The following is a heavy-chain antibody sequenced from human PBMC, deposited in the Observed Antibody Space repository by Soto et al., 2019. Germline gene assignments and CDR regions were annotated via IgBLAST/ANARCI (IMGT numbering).Heavy chain of an antibody. D-gene: IGHD3-16*01. CDR3: ATLFFPGAGDDAFDI. CDR1: GFTFSSYA. J-gene: IGHJ3*02. V-gene: IGHV3-23*01. Sequence: GGSLRLSCAASGFTFSSYAMSWVRQAPGKGLEWVSAISGSGGSTYYADSVKGRFTITRDNSKNTLYLQMNSLRAEDTAVNYCATLFFPGAGDDAFDIWGQGTMVTVSS. CDR2: ISGSGGST.